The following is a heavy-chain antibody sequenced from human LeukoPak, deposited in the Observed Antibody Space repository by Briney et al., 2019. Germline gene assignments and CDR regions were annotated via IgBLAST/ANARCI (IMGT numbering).Heavy chain of an antibody. Sequence: ASVKVSCKACSYTFTRYGISWVRQVPGQSLEWMGGITTGRGETRYSQEFQRRITFTRDTSASTVYMDLSDLRSEDTAVYYCARGGKQWRGGNYFDSWGQGTLVAVSS. CDR1: SYTFTRYG. D-gene: IGHD6-19*01. V-gene: IGHV1-3*03. J-gene: IGHJ4*02. CDR2: ITTGRGET. CDR3: ARGGKQWRGGNYFDS.